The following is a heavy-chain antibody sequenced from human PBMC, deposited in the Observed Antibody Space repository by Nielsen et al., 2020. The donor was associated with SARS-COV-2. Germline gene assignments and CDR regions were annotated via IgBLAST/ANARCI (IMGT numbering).Heavy chain of an antibody. CDR1: GGSVSSNDW. J-gene: IGHJ6*03. CDR2: VSHSGSI. CDR3: ARGDLVVVPSPILGLGPFFYYFYLDV. Sequence: SETLSLTCAVSGGSVSSNDWWTWVRQSPGKGLEWIGEVSHSGSINYNTSLQSRVTLSMDKSKRQFSLRLTSVSAADTAVYFCARGDLVVVPSPILGLGPFFYYFYLDVWGKGTTVIVSS. V-gene: IGHV4-4*02. D-gene: IGHD2-2*01.